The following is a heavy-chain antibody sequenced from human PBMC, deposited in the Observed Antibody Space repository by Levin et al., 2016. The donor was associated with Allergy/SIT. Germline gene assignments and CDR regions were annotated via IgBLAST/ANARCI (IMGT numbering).Heavy chain of an antibody. V-gene: IGHV4-39*01. Sequence: SETLSLTCTVSGGAISSSSYYWGWIRQPPGKGLEWIGTIYYSGSTYYNPSLKSRVTISVDTSRNQFSLKLRSVTAADTAVYYCARHSRVATRFDYWGQGTLVTVSS. CDR2: IYYSGST. D-gene: IGHD5-12*01. CDR3: ARHSRVATRFDY. CDR1: GGAISSSSYY. J-gene: IGHJ4*02.